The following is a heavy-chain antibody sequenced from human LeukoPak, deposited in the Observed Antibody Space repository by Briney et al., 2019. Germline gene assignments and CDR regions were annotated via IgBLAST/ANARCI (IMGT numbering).Heavy chain of an antibody. CDR1: GFTFSSYA. J-gene: IGHJ5*02. CDR3: ARGGYNWDTDAGWFDP. Sequence: GGSLRLSCAAAGFTFSSYAMHWVRQVAGKGLEWVAGISGSGESKFYADSVKGRFTVSRDNSKNTLYLQMNSLRVEDTAVYYCARGGYNWDTDAGWFDPWGLGTLVTVSS. D-gene: IGHD1/OR15-1a*01. V-gene: IGHV3-23*01. CDR2: ISGSGESK.